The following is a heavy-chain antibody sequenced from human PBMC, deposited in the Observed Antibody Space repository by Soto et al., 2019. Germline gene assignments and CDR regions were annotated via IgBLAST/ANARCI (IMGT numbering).Heavy chain of an antibody. CDR1: GFTFSSYS. D-gene: IGHD4-4*01. V-gene: IGHV3-48*02. Sequence: PVGSLRLSCAASGFTFSSYSMNWVRQAPGKGLEWVSYISSSSSTIYYADSVKGRFTISRDNAKNSLYLQMNSLRDEDTAVYYCAREQPDYSNPFDYWGQGTLVTVSS. CDR2: ISSSSSTI. J-gene: IGHJ4*02. CDR3: AREQPDYSNPFDY.